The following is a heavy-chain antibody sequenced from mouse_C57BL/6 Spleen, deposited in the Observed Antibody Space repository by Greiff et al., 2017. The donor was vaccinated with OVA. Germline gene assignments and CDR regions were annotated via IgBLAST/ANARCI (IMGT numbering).Heavy chain of an antibody. CDR2: IYPGSGST. CDR1: GYTFTSYW. V-gene: IGHV1-55*01. CDR3: ARYLDYFDY. J-gene: IGHJ2*01. Sequence: VQLQESGAELVKPGASVKMSCKASGYTFTSYWITWVKQRPGQGLEWIGDIYPGSGSTNYNEKFKSKATLTVDTSSSTAYMQLSSLTSEDSAVYYCARYLDYFDYWGQGTTLTVSS.